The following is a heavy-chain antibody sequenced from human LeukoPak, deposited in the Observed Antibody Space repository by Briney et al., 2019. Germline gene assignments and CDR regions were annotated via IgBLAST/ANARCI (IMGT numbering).Heavy chain of an antibody. Sequence: GGSLRLSCAASGFSFSRFAMSWVRQAPGKGLEWVSAISDSGGRINYADSVKGRFTISRDNSKNTLYLQMNSLRAEDTGVYYCARDMRLRLGESSHLDYWGQGTLVTVSS. J-gene: IGHJ4*02. CDR1: GFSFSRFA. CDR3: ARDMRLRLGESSHLDY. CDR2: ISDSGGRI. D-gene: IGHD3-16*02. V-gene: IGHV3-23*01.